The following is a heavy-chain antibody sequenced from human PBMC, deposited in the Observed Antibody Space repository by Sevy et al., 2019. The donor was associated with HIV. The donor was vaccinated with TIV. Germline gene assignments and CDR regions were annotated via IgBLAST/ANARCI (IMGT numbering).Heavy chain of an antibody. J-gene: IGHJ6*03. CDR3: ARDRGDIVVVPAATKYYYYYYYYMDV. Sequence: GGSLRLSCAASGFTVSSNYMSWVRQAPGKGLEWVSVIYSGGSTYYADSVKGRFTISRDNSKNTLYLQMNSLRAEDTAVYYCARDRGDIVVVPAATKYYYYYYYYMDVWGKGTTVTVSS. CDR1: GFTVSSNY. D-gene: IGHD2-2*01. V-gene: IGHV3-66*02. CDR2: IYSGGST.